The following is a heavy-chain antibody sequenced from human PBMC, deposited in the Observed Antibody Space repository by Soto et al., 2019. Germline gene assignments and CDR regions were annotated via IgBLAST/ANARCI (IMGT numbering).Heavy chain of an antibody. D-gene: IGHD2-15*01. CDR2: IYYSGST. J-gene: IGHJ4*02. CDR1: GGSISSGGYY. CDR3: ARADCSGGSCYPPDY. V-gene: IGHV4-31*03. Sequence: QVQLQESGPGLVKPSQTLSLTCTVSGGSISSGGYYWSWIRQHPGKGLEWIGYIYYSGSTYYNPSLKSRVTIXEDXSXTQFSLKLSSVTAADTAVYYCARADCSGGSCYPPDYWGQGTLVTVSS.